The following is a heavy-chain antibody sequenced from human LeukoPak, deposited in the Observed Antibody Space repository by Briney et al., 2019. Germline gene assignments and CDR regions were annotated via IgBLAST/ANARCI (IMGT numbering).Heavy chain of an antibody. CDR2: IWYDGSNK. CDR1: GFTFSSYG. D-gene: IGHD6-19*01. V-gene: IGHV3-33*01. CDR3: ARDRQWLALDY. J-gene: IGHJ4*02. Sequence: PGESLRLSCAAPGFTFSSYGMHWVRQAPGKGLEWVAVIWYDGSNKYYADSVKGRFTISRDNTKNTLYLQMNSLRAEDTAVYYCARDRQWLALDYWGQGTLVTVSS.